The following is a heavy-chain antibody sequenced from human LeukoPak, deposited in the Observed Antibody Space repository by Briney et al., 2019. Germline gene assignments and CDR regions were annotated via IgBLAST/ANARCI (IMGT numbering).Heavy chain of an antibody. CDR2: MNPNSGNT. Sequence: GASVKVSCKASGYTFTSYDINWVRQATGQGLEWMGWMNPNSGNTGYAQKFQGRVTITRDTSASTAYMELSSLRSEDTAVYYCARGYYGDPSYYFDYWGQGTLVTVSS. D-gene: IGHD4-17*01. CDR1: GYTFTSYD. J-gene: IGHJ4*02. V-gene: IGHV1-8*01. CDR3: ARGYYGDPSYYFDY.